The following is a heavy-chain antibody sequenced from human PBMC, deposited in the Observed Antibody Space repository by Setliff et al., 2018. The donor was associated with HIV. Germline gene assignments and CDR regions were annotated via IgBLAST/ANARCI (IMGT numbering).Heavy chain of an antibody. V-gene: IGHV4-39*01. CDR2: IYYTRST. J-gene: IGHJ4*02. D-gene: IGHD1-1*01. CDR1: GDSISSSVYY. Sequence: KPSETLSLTCTVTGDSISSSVYYWGWVRQPPGKGLEWIGTIYYTRSTYYNPSLKSRVTISIDTSKDQFSLKMASVTAADTAVYYCARLYNRHYGDNWGRGTLVTVSS. CDR3: ARLYNRHYGDN.